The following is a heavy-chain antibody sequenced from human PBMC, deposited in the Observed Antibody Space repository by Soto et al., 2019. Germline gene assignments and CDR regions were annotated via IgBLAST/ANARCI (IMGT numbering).Heavy chain of an antibody. J-gene: IGHJ6*02. CDR2: IIPIFGTA. V-gene: IGHV1-69*13. CDR3: ARDLTGTHYYGMDV. CDR1: GGTFSSYA. Sequence: VASVKVSCKASGGTFSSYAISWVRQAPGQGLEWMGGIIPIFGTANYAQKFQGRVTITADESTSTAYMELSSLRSEDTAVYYCARDLTGTHYYGMDVWGQGTTVTVS. D-gene: IGHD1-20*01.